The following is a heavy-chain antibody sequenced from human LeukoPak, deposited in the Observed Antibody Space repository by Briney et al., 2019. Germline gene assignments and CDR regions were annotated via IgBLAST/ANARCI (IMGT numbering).Heavy chain of an antibody. D-gene: IGHD5-18*01. Sequence: GGSLRLSCAASGFTFSSYAMSWVRQAPGKGLEWVSAISRSGGSTYYADSVKGRFTISRDNSKNTLYLQMNSLRAEDTAVYYCAKGEGVDTAMVDAFDIWGQGTMVTVSS. J-gene: IGHJ3*02. CDR2: ISRSGGST. CDR1: GFTFSSYA. V-gene: IGHV3-23*01. CDR3: AKGEGVDTAMVDAFDI.